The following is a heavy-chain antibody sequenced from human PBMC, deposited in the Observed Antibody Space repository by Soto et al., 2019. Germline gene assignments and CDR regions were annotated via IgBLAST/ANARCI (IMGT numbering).Heavy chain of an antibody. CDR2: INHSGST. Sequence: SETLSLTCAVYGGSFSGYYWSWIRQPPGKGLEWIGEINHSGSTNYNPPLKSRVTISVDTSKNQFSLKLSSVTAADTAVYYCARREVLWFGDYYYYGMDVWGQGTTVT. D-gene: IGHD3-10*01. CDR1: GGSFSGYY. V-gene: IGHV4-34*01. J-gene: IGHJ6*02. CDR3: ARREVLWFGDYYYYGMDV.